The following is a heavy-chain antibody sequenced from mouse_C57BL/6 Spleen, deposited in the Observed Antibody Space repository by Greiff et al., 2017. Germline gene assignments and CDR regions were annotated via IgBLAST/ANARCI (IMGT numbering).Heavy chain of an antibody. CDR3: ARGYDGEAWFAY. V-gene: IGHV5-4*03. J-gene: IGHJ3*01. Sequence: EVKVEESGGGLVKPGGSLKLSCAASGFTFSSYAMSWVRQTPEKRLEWVATISDGGSYTYYPDNVKGRFTISRDNAKNNLYLQMSHLKSEDTAMYYCARGYDGEAWFAYWGQGTLVTVSA. CDR2: ISDGGSYT. CDR1: GFTFSSYA. D-gene: IGHD1-2*01.